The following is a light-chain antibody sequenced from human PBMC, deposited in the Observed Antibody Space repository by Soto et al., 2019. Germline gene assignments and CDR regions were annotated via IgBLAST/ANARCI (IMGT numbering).Light chain of an antibody. CDR3: YSAADNNLGV. CDR1: VLAKKY. V-gene: IGLV3-27*01. CDR2: KDS. Sequence: SYELTQPSSVSVSPGQTARITCSGDVLAKKYAGWFQQKPGQAPVLVIYKDSERPSGIPERFSGSSSGTTVTLTISGAQVEDEDDYYCYSAADNNLGVFGGGTKLTVL. J-gene: IGLJ2*01.